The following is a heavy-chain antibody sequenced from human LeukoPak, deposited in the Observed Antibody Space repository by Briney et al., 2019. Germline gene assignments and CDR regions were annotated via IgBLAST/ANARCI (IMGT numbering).Heavy chain of an antibody. V-gene: IGHV1-18*01. Sequence: ASVKVSCKASGYTFTSYGISWVRQAPGQGLEWMGWISAYNGNTNYAQKLQGRVTMTTDTSTSTAYMELRSLRSDDTAVYYCARAPPGDYYDILTAYCYWGQGTLVTVSS. CDR3: ARAPPGDYYDILTAYCY. J-gene: IGHJ4*02. CDR1: GYTFTSYG. CDR2: ISAYNGNT. D-gene: IGHD3-9*01.